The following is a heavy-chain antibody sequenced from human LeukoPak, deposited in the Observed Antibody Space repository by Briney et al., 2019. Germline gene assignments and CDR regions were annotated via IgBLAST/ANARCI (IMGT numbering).Heavy chain of an antibody. V-gene: IGHV4-31*03. Sequence: SQTLSLTCTASGGYISRGGYFWGWILQHPGKGLEWIGYIDESGTTHYNAALKSRLTISVDVSKNQFSLKLTSALAADTAVYYCARSLIAPSLGAGACFGPWGRGTLVTVSS. CDR1: GGYISRGGYF. D-gene: IGHD3-16*02. J-gene: IGHJ5*02. CDR2: IDESGTT. CDR3: ARSLIAPSLGAGACFGP.